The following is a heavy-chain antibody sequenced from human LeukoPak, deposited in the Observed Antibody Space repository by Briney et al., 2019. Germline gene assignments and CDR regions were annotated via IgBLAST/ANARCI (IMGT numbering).Heavy chain of an antibody. D-gene: IGHD1-26*01. CDR3: ARHSEYVGVTSDY. CDR1: GGSISSSSYY. CDR2: IYYSGST. J-gene: IGHJ4*02. Sequence: SETLTLTCTVSGGSISSSSYYWGWIRKPPGKGLEWIGSIYYSGSTYYNPSLKSRVTISVDTSKNQFSLKLSSVTAADTAVYYCARHSEYVGVTSDYWGQGTLVTVSS. V-gene: IGHV4-39*01.